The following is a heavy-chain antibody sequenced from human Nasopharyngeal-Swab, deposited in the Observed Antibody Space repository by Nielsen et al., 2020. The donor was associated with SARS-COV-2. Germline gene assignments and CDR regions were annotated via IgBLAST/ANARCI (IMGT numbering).Heavy chain of an antibody. Sequence: GESLKISCAASGFTFSNAWMSWVRQAPGKGLEWVGRIKSKTDGGTTDYAAPVKGRFTISRDDSKNTLYLQMNSLKTEDTAVYYCTRHTQYCSGGSCYPRFDPWGQGTLVTVSS. CDR3: TRHTQYCSGGSCYPRFDP. CDR1: GFTFSNAW. CDR2: IKSKTDGGTT. D-gene: IGHD2-15*01. J-gene: IGHJ5*02. V-gene: IGHV3-15*01.